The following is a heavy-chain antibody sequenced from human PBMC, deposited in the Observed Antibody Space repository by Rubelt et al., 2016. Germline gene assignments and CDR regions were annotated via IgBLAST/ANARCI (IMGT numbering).Heavy chain of an antibody. V-gene: IGHV3-33*01. J-gene: IGHJ4*02. D-gene: IGHD4-17*01. Sequence: QVQLVESGGGVVQPGRSLRLSCAASGFTFSSYGMHWVRQAPGKGLEWVAVIWYDGSNNDYADAVKGRFTISRDNSKNTLYLQMNSLRAEDTAVYYCAREGYGDYGFDYWGQGTLVTVSS. CDR3: AREGYGDYGFDY. CDR1: GFTFSSYG. CDR2: IWYDGSNN.